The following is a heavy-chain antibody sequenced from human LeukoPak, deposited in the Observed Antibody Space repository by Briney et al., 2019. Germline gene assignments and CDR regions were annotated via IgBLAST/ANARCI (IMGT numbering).Heavy chain of an antibody. CDR1: GGSISSYY. V-gene: IGHV4-59*01. CDR3: ARLKNYAFSP. J-gene: IGHJ5*02. CDR2: IYYSGST. Sequence: SETLSLTCTVSGGSISSYYWSWIRQPPGKGLEWIGYIYYSGSTNYNPSLKSRVTISVDTSKNQFSLKLSSVTAADTAVYYCARLKNYAFSPWGQGILVTVSS. D-gene: IGHD3-3*02.